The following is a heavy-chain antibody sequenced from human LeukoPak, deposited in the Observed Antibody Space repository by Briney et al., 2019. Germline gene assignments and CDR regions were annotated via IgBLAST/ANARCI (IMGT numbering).Heavy chain of an antibody. J-gene: IGHJ6*02. CDR3: ARSWATYYDILTGYYYYYYYGMDV. D-gene: IGHD3-9*01. CDR1: GYTFTSYD. CDR2: MNPNSGNT. Sequence: ASVKDSCKASGYTFTSYDINWVRQATGQGLEWMGWMNPNSGNTGYAQKFQGRVTMTRNTSISTAYMELSSLRSEDTAVYYCARSWATYYDILTGYYYYYYYGMDVWGQGTTVTVSS. V-gene: IGHV1-8*01.